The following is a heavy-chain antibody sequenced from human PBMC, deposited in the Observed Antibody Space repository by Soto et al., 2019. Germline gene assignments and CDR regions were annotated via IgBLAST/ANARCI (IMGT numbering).Heavy chain of an antibody. CDR1: GDSVSSGTVV. J-gene: IGHJ4*02. Sequence: SQTLSLTCAISGDSVSSGTVVWNWIRLSPSRGLEWLGRTYYRSKWYNDYAVSVKSRITINPDTDKNQFSLELNSVTPEDTAVYYCARDYSGWDYWGQGTLVTVSS. V-gene: IGHV6-1*01. CDR3: ARDYSGWDY. D-gene: IGHD5-12*01. CDR2: TYYRSKWYN.